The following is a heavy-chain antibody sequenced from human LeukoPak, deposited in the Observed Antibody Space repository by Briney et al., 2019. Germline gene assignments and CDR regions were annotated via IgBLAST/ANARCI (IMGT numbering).Heavy chain of an antibody. Sequence: QPGGSLRLSCAASGFTVSSNYMSWVRQAPGKGLEWVSVIYNTGSTFYADSVKGRFTISRDSSKNTVYLQMNSLRGEDTAVYYCARGGKQPRSAAVWGKGTSVTVSS. CDR3: ARGGKQPRSAAV. CDR2: IYNTGST. CDR1: GFTVSSNY. D-gene: IGHD3-10*01. J-gene: IGHJ6*03. V-gene: IGHV3-66*01.